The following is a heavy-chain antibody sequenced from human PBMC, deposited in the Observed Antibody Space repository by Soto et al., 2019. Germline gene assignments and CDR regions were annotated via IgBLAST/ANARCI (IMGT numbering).Heavy chain of an antibody. CDR3: ARVGTSHWFDY. Sequence: ESLSLTCAAYGGSFSGYYWSWIRQPPGKGLEWIGEINHSGSTNYNPSLKSRVTISVDTSKNQFSLKLSSLTAADTAVYYCARVGTSHWFDYCGQGTLVTVSS. V-gene: IGHV4-34*01. D-gene: IGHD2-2*01. CDR2: INHSGST. J-gene: IGHJ4*02. CDR1: GGSFSGYY.